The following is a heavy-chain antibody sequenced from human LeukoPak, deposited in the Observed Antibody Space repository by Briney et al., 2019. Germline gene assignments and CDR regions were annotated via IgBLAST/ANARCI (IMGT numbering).Heavy chain of an antibody. J-gene: IGHJ4*02. CDR1: GFTFSSCA. CDR2: ISGSGGSR. V-gene: IGHV3-23*01. Sequence: GGSLRLSSAASGFTFSSCAMSWVRQAPGKGLEWLSAISGSGGSRYYAGSLKGRFTISRDNSKSTLYLQMNSLRAEDTAVYYCAKSSPIAAAGEVSDFWGQGTLVTVSS. D-gene: IGHD6-13*01. CDR3: AKSSPIAAAGEVSDF.